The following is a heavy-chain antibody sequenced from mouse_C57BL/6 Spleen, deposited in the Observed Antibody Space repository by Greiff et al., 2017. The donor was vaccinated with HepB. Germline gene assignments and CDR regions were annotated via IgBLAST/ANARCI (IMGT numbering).Heavy chain of an antibody. CDR1: GYTFTDYN. CDR3: AAQRWLLRAMDY. Sequence: EVQLQQSGPELVKPGASVKMSCKASGYTFTDYNMHWVKQSHGKSLEWIGYINPNNGGTSYNQKFKGKATLTVNKSSSTAYMELRSLTSEDSAVYYCAAQRWLLRAMDYWGQGTSVTVSS. D-gene: IGHD2-3*01. J-gene: IGHJ4*01. V-gene: IGHV1-22*01. CDR2: INPNNGGT.